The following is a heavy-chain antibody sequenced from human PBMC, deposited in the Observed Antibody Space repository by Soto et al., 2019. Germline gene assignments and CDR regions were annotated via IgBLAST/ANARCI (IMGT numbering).Heavy chain of an antibody. Sequence: SETLSLTCAVYGGSFSGYYWSWIRQPPGKGLEWIGEINHSGSXXXXXXXXXRVTISVDTSKNQFSLKLSSVTAADTAVYYCARRAMIVVVITTDWFDPWGQGTLVTVSS. CDR2: INHSGSX. J-gene: IGHJ5*02. V-gene: IGHV4-34*01. CDR3: ARRAMIVVVITTDWFDP. D-gene: IGHD3-22*01. CDR1: GGSFSGYY.